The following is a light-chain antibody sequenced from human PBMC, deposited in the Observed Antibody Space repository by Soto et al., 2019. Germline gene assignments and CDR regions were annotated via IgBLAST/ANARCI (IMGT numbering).Light chain of an antibody. J-gene: IGKJ1*01. CDR2: DAS. Sequence: DIQMTQSPSTLSASVGDRVTITCRASQSISSWLAWYQQKPGKAPKLLIYDASSLESGVPSRFSGSGSGTEFTLTISSPQPDDFATYYCQQSNSYATWTFGQGTKVEIK. CDR3: QQSNSYATWT. V-gene: IGKV1-5*01. CDR1: QSISSW.